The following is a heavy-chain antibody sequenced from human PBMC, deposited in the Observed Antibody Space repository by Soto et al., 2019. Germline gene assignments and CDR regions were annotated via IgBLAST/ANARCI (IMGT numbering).Heavy chain of an antibody. D-gene: IGHD6-6*01. V-gene: IGHV4-4*02. CDR3: ARTSIAARPDYDP. CDR2: IYHSGST. CDR1: GGSISSSNW. Sequence: PSETLSLTCAVSGGSISSSNWWSWVRQPPGKGLEWIGEIYHSGSTNYNPSLKSRVTISVDKSKNQFSLKLSSVTAADTAVYYCARTSIAARPDYDPWGQGTLVTVSS. J-gene: IGHJ5*02.